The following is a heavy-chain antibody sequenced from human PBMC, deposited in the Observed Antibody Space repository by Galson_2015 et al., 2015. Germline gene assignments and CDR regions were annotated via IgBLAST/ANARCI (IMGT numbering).Heavy chain of an antibody. CDR1: GFTLSDYY. Sequence: SLRLSCAASGFTLSDYYMSWIRQAPGKGLEWISYISFQNTTIYYADSVTGRFTTSMDNAKNVLYLQMNSLRAEHTADYYCARRTLHIGPRPGYLHSWGQGTLLTVSS. D-gene: IGHD5-18*01. CDR2: ISFQNTTI. CDR3: ARRTLHIGPRPGYLHS. J-gene: IGHJ4*02. V-gene: IGHV3-11*01.